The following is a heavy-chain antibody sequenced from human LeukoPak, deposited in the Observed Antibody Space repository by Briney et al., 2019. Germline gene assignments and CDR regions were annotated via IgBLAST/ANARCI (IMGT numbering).Heavy chain of an antibody. CDR3: ARDPGSPGSGWYNWFDP. J-gene: IGHJ5*02. D-gene: IGHD6-19*01. Sequence: EASVKVSCKASGYTFTGYYMHWVRQAPGQGLEWMGWINPNSGGTNYAQKFQGRVTMTRDTSISTVYMELSRLRSDDTAVYYCARDPGSPGSGWYNWFDPWGQGTLVTVSS. CDR2: INPNSGGT. CDR1: GYTFTGYY. V-gene: IGHV1-2*02.